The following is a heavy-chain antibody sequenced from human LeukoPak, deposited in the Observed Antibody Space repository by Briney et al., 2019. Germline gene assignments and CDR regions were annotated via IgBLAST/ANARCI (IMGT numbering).Heavy chain of an antibody. CDR3: ARLPKYSRPLDY. Sequence: ASVKVSSKASGYTFSSYDINWVRQATGQGLEWMGWMNPNSGNTAYAQKFQGRVTMSRDTSISTAYMELSSLRSEDTAVYYCARLPKYSRPLDYWGQGTLVTVSS. CDR1: GYTFSSYD. D-gene: IGHD6-6*01. CDR2: MNPNSGNT. J-gene: IGHJ4*02. V-gene: IGHV1-8*02.